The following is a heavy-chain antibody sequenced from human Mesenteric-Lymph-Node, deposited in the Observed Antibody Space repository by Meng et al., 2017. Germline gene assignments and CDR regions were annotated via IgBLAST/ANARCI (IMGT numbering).Heavy chain of an antibody. D-gene: IGHD3-22*01. CDR2: ISSSGGST. CDR3: AKNSVSSGYHYRD. J-gene: IGHJ4*02. CDR1: GFTFSTYG. V-gene: IGHV3-23*01. Sequence: GESLKISCAASGFTFSTYGMSWVRQAPGKGLEWVSTISSSGGSTYYADSVKGRFTISRDNSKNTLNLQMNSLRGDDTAVYYCAKNSVSSGYHYRDWGQGPLVTVSS.